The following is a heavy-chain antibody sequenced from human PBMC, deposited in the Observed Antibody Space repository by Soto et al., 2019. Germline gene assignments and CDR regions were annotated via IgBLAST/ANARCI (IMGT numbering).Heavy chain of an antibody. Sequence: EASVKVSCKASGYTFTSYDINWVRQATGQGLEWMGWMNPNSGNTGYAQKFQGRVTMTRNTSISTAYMELSSLRSEDTAVYYCARGAYCGGDCYRKYYYYYYGMDVWGQGXTVTVS. CDR1: GYTFTSYD. D-gene: IGHD2-21*02. J-gene: IGHJ6*02. CDR3: ARGAYCGGDCYRKYYYYYYGMDV. V-gene: IGHV1-8*01. CDR2: MNPNSGNT.